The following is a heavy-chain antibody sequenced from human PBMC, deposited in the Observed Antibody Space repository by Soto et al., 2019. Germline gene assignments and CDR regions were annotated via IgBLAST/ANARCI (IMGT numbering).Heavy chain of an antibody. CDR1: GFTLSDHY. J-gene: IGHJ4*02. D-gene: IGHD4-17*01. CDR2: TRNKANSYTT. Sequence: EVQLVESGGGLVQPGGSLRLSCAASGFTLSDHYMDWVRQAPGKALEWVGRTRNKANSYTTEYAASVKGRFTISRDDSKNSVYLQMNSLKTEDTAVYYCARYDYGDLDYWGQGTLVTVSS. CDR3: ARYDYGDLDY. V-gene: IGHV3-72*01.